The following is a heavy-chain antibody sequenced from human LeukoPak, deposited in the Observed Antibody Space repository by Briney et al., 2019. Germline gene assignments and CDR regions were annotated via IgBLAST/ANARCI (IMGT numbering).Heavy chain of an antibody. J-gene: IGHJ4*02. D-gene: IGHD4-17*01. Sequence: PSETLSLTCTVSGGSISSYYWSWIRQPPGKGLEWIGYIYYSGSTNYNPSLKSRVTISVDTSKNQFSLKLSSVTAADTAVCYCARGDYGDSFDYWGQGTLVTVSS. V-gene: IGHV4-59*12. CDR3: ARGDYGDSFDY. CDR2: IYYSGST. CDR1: GGSISSYY.